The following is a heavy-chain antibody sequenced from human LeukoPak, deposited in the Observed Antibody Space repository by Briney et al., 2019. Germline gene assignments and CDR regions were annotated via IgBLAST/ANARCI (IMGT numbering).Heavy chain of an antibody. V-gene: IGHV4-59*01. CDR3: ARDSGSSPTFDY. D-gene: IGHD1-26*01. CDR2: IYYTGNT. CDR1: GGSISNSF. J-gene: IGHJ4*02. Sequence: KPSETLSLTRTVSGGSISNSFWSWIRQSPGKGLEWIAYIYYTGNTKYNPSLKSRVTISVDTPKNQFSLRLTSVTADDTAVYYCARDSGSSPTFDYWGQGTLVTVSS.